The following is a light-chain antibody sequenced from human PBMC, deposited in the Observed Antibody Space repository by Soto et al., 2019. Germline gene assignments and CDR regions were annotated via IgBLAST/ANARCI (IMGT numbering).Light chain of an antibody. CDR2: AAS. Sequence: EIVMTQSPATLSASPGERATLSCRASQSVSRGLAWYQQTPGQAPRLLIYAASSRATGIPDRFSGSGSGTDFTLTISRLEPEDFAVYYCQQYGSSPITFGQGTRLEI. J-gene: IGKJ5*01. CDR1: QSVSRG. CDR3: QQYGSSPIT. V-gene: IGKV3-20*01.